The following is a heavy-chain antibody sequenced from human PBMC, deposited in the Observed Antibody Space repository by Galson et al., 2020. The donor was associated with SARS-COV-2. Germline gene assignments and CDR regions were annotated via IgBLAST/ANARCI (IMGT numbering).Heavy chain of an antibody. CDR2: ISYDGSNK. D-gene: IGHD3-10*01. CDR1: GFTFSSYG. V-gene: IGHV3-30*18. J-gene: IGHJ6*02. Sequence: GESLKISCAASGFTFSSYGMHWVRQAPGKGLEWVAVISYDGSNKYYADSVKGRFTISRDNSKNTLYLQMNSLRAEDTAVYYCANAYGSGSHLGDYYGMDVWGQGTTVTVSS. CDR3: ANAYGSGSHLGDYYGMDV.